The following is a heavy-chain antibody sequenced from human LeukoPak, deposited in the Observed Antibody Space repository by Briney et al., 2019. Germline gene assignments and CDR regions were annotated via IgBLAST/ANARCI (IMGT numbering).Heavy chain of an antibody. Sequence: PSETLSLTCAVYGGSFSGYYWSWIRQPPGKGLEWIGEINHSGSTNYNPSLKSRVTISVDTSKNQFSLKLSSVTAADTAVYYCARGIGQLVSWFDPWGQGTLVTVSP. V-gene: IGHV4-34*01. J-gene: IGHJ5*02. CDR2: INHSGST. CDR1: GGSFSGYY. D-gene: IGHD6-6*01. CDR3: ARGIGQLVSWFDP.